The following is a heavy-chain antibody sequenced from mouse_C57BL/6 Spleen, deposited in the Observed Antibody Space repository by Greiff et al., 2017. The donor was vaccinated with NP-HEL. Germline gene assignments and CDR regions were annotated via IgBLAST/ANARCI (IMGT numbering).Heavy chain of an antibody. Sequence: QVQLKQSGPGLVAPSQSLSITCTVSGFSLTSYGVHWVRQPPGKGLEWLVVIWSDGSTTYNSALKSRLSISKDNSKSQVFLKMNSLQTDDTAMYYCARHPGYYDGSAMDYWGQGTSVTVSS. CDR2: IWSDGST. J-gene: IGHJ4*01. CDR3: ARHPGYYDGSAMDY. CDR1: GFSLTSYG. D-gene: IGHD2-4*01. V-gene: IGHV2-6*03.